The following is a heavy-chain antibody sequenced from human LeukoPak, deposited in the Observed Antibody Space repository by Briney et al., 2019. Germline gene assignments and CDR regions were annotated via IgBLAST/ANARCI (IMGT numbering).Heavy chain of an antibody. CDR3: ARGYGSGSYYYYMDV. D-gene: IGHD3-10*01. J-gene: IGHJ6*03. V-gene: IGHV3-48*03. CDR1: GFTFSSYE. CDR2: ISSSGSTI. Sequence: GGSLRLSCAASGFTFSSYEMNWVRQAPGKGLEWVSYISSSGSTIYYADSVKGRFTISRDDAKNSLYLQMNSLRAEDTAVYYCARGYGSGSYYYYMDVWGKGTTVTISS.